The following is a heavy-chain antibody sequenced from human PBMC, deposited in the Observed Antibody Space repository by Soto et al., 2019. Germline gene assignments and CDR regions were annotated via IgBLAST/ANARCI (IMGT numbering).Heavy chain of an antibody. J-gene: IGHJ4*02. Sequence: GESLKISCEGSGYDFANYWIAWVRQMPGKGLEWMGIIFPDDSDTKYSPSFQGQVTISADRSISTAYLQWSSLKASDSAMYYCGRLDDSGTVIDYWGQGTLVTVSS. V-gene: IGHV5-51*01. D-gene: IGHD1-26*01. CDR1: GYDFANYW. CDR3: GRLDDSGTVIDY. CDR2: IFPDDSDT.